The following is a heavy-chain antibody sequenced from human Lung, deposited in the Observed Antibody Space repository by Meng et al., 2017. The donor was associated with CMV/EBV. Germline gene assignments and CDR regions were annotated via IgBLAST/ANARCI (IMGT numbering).Heavy chain of an antibody. V-gene: IGHV4-4*02. Sequence: QVQLRESGPALVKPSTTLSLTCACSSDSITNHNGWAWARQPPGKGLEWIGEIPHRGSSAYNPSLKSRVSMSIDKSKNQFSLKLTSVTAADTAVYHCLRRSGGSVWGQGTLVTVSS. D-gene: IGHD3-10*01. CDR3: LRRSGGSV. CDR1: SDSITNHNG. CDR2: IPHRGSS. J-gene: IGHJ1*01.